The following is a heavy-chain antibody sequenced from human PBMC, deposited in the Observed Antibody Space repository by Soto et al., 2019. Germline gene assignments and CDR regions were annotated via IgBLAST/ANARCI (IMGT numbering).Heavy chain of an antibody. CDR1: GFTFSSYA. V-gene: IGHV3-30-3*01. J-gene: IGHJ3*01. CDR2: ISYDGSNK. CDR3: ARGQTVGAFDL. D-gene: IGHD4-17*01. Sequence: QVQLVESGGGVVQPGRSLRLSCAASGFTFSSYAMHWVRQAPGKGLEWVAVISYDGSNKYYADSVKGRFTISRDNSKNTLYLQMNSLRAEDTAVYYCARGQTVGAFDLWGQGTMVTVSS.